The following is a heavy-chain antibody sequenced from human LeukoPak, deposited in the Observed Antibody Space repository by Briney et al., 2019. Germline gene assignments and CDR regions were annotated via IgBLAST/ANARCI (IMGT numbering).Heavy chain of an antibody. CDR1: GYSFTTYW. J-gene: IGHJ4*02. V-gene: IGHV5-51*01. CDR2: IYPGDSDT. Sequence: GESLKISCKGSGYSFTTYWIAWVRQMPGKGLEWMGMIYPGDSDTRYSPSFQGQVTISADKPISTAYLQWSSLKASDTAMYYCARLLEGVAGTWGYWGQGTLVTVS. D-gene: IGHD6-19*01. CDR3: ARLLEGVAGTWGY.